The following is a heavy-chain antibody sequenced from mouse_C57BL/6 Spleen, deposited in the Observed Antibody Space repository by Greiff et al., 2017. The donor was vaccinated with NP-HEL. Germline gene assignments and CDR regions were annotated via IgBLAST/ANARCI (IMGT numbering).Heavy chain of an antibody. D-gene: IGHD2-5*01. CDR1: GFTFSSYA. J-gene: IGHJ1*03. V-gene: IGHV5-4*01. CDR3: ARDNYSNWYFDV. CDR2: ISDGGSYT. Sequence: DVMLVESGGGLVKPGGSLKLSCAASGFTFSSYAMSWVRQTPEKRLEWVATISDGGSYTYYPDNVKGRFTISRGNAKNNLYLQMSHLKSEDTAMYYCARDNYSNWYFDVWGTGTTVTVSS.